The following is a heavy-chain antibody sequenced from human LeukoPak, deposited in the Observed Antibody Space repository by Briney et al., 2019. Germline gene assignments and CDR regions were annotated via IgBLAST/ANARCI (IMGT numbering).Heavy chain of an antibody. J-gene: IGHJ2*01. CDR1: DYSISSSYY. Sequence: SETLSLTCTVSDYSISSSYYWGWIRQPPGKGLEWFGIIYHSGSTYYNPSLKSRVTISVDTSKNQSSLKLSSVTAADTAVYYCARVSGRFTWYFDLWGRGTLVTVSS. CDR3: ARVSGRFTWYFDL. V-gene: IGHV4-38-2*02. CDR2: IYHSGST.